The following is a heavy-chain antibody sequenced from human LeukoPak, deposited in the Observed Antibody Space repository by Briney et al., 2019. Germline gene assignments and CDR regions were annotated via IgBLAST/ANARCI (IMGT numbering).Heavy chain of an antibody. CDR3: ARGARGIAVAGPEYFQH. CDR1: GDSISSNTW. J-gene: IGHJ1*01. D-gene: IGHD6-19*01. Sequence: SETLSLTCAVSGDSISSNTWWSWVRQPPGKGLEWIGYIYYSGSTNYNPSLKSRVTMSVDTSKNQFSLKLSSVTAADTAVYYCARGARGIAVAGPEYFQHWGQGTLVTVSS. CDR2: IYYSGST. V-gene: IGHV4-4*02.